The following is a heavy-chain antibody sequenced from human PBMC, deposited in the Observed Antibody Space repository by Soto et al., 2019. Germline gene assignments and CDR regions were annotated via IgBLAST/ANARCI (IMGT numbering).Heavy chain of an antibody. Sequence: EVQLVESGGGLVQPGGSLRLSCAASGFSFNNYNMNWVRQAPGKGLEWISYISISSSTIYYTDSLKGRFTISRDNAKNSLYLQMNSLRDEDTAVYYCAREACYSGSGSYCDYYYGMDVWGQGTTVTVSS. D-gene: IGHD3-10*01. CDR3: AREACYSGSGSYCDYYYGMDV. J-gene: IGHJ6*02. CDR1: GFSFNNYN. V-gene: IGHV3-48*02. CDR2: ISISSSTI.